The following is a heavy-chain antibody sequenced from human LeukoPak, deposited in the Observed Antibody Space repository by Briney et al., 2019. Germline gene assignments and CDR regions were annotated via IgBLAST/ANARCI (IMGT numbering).Heavy chain of an antibody. CDR1: GFTFSSYS. Sequence: GGSLRVSCAASGFTFSSYSMNWVRQAPGKGLEWVSSISSSSSYMYYADSVKGRFTISKANAKNSLYLQMNSLKAEDTAVYYCSRGRAESYFDYWAREPWSPSPQ. V-gene: IGHV3-21*01. D-gene: IGHD1-14*01. CDR3: SRGRAESYFDY. CDR2: ISSSSSYM. J-gene: IGHJ4*02.